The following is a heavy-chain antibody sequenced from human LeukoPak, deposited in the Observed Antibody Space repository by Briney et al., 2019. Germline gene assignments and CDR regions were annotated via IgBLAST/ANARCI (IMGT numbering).Heavy chain of an antibody. V-gene: IGHV3-23*01. Sequence: AGGSLRLSCAASGFTLSSYSMNWVRQAPGKGLEWVSAISGSGGSTYYADSVKGRFTISRDNSKNTLYLQMNSLRAEDTAVYYCAKDHEAWFYGSFDYWGQGTLVTVSS. CDR2: ISGSGGST. CDR3: AKDHEAWFYGSFDY. CDR1: GFTLSSYS. D-gene: IGHD4-17*01. J-gene: IGHJ4*02.